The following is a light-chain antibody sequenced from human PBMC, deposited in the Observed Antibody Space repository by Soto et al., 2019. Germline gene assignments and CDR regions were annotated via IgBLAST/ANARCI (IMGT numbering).Light chain of an antibody. CDR2: EVS. Sequence: QSALTQPPSASGSPGQSVTISCTGTSSDVGGYNFVSWYQQHPGKAPKLMIYEVSERPSGFPDRFPGSKSGNTASLTVSGLQAEDEADYYCSSYAGSNIVVFGGGTKLTVL. CDR1: SSDVGGYNF. V-gene: IGLV2-8*01. J-gene: IGLJ2*01. CDR3: SSYAGSNIVV.